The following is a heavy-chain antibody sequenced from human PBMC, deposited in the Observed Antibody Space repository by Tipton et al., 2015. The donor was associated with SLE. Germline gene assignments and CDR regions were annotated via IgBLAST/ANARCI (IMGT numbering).Heavy chain of an antibody. D-gene: IGHD3-10*01. J-gene: IGHJ4*02. CDR1: GGSISSSSYY. Sequence: TLSLTCTVSGGSISSSSYYWGWIRQPPGKGLEWIGSIYYSGSTYYNPSLKSRVTISVDTSKNQFSLKLSSVTAADTAVYYCARDPVTYGYFDYWGQGTLVTVSS. V-gene: IGHV4-39*02. CDR3: ARDPVTYGYFDY. CDR2: IYYSGST.